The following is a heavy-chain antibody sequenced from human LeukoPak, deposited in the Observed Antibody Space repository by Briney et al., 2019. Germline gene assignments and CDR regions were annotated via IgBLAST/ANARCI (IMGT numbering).Heavy chain of an antibody. CDR1: AFTFSSYS. Sequence: PGGSLRLSCAASAFTFSSYSMNWVRQAPGKGLEWVSSISSSGSYIYYADSVKGRFTISRDNAKNSLYLQMNSLRAEDTAVYYCASQGSPAFEYSSSWGQGTLVTVSS. V-gene: IGHV3-21*01. CDR3: ASQGSPAFEYSSS. CDR2: ISSSGSYI. D-gene: IGHD6-6*01. J-gene: IGHJ4*02.